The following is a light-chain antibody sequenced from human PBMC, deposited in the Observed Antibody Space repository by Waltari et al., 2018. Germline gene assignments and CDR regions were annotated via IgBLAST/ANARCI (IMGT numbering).Light chain of an antibody. CDR1: QFINSKY. CDR2: GAS. Sequence: EVVLTQSPGIVSLSPGERATLYCRASQFINSKYLAWYQQKPGKVPSLLFYGASNSATGVPDRFSGGVSGTDFTLTLTRVEPEDFAVYYCQQFATSVWSFGQGTKVEIK. J-gene: IGKJ1*01. CDR3: QQFATSVWS. V-gene: IGKV3-20*01.